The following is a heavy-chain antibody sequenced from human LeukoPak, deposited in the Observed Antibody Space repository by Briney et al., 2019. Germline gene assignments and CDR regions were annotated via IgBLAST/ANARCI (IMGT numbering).Heavy chain of an antibody. CDR3: ARVVVGAYLGY. CDR1: GYTFTSYY. V-gene: IGHV1-46*01. J-gene: IGHJ4*02. D-gene: IGHD1-26*01. Sequence: GASVKVSCKASGYTFTSYYMHWVRQAPGQGLEWMGIINPSGGSTSYAQKFQGRVTMTRDTSTSTVYMELSGLRSEDTAVYYCARVVVGAYLGYWGQGTLVTVSS. CDR2: INPSGGST.